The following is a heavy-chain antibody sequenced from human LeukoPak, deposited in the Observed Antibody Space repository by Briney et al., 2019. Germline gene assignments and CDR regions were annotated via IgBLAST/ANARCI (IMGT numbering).Heavy chain of an antibody. CDR2: INHSGST. CDR3: AGWALYSSSWHTEFDP. CDR1: GYSISSGYY. V-gene: IGHV4-38-2*02. D-gene: IGHD6-13*01. J-gene: IGHJ5*02. Sequence: PSETLSLTCTVSGYSISSGYYWGWIRQPPGKGLEWIGEINHSGSTNYNPSLKSRVTISVDTSKNQFSLKLSSVTAADTAVYYCAGWALYSSSWHTEFDPWGQGTLVTVSS.